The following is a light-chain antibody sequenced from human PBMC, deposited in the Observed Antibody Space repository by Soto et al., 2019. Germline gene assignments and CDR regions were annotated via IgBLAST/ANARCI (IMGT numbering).Light chain of an antibody. Sequence: IQMTQSPSSLSASIGDRVTITCQASHDIRNSLNWYQQTPGKPPKLLISDASNLELGVPSKFSGTGFGTDFSFIIINLQPEDIATYYCQQYDNLPLTFGGGTKVDIK. CDR1: HDIRNS. V-gene: IGKV1-33*01. J-gene: IGKJ4*01. CDR3: QQYDNLPLT. CDR2: DAS.